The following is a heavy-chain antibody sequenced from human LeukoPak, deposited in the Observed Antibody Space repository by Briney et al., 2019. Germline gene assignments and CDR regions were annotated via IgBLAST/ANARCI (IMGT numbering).Heavy chain of an antibody. Sequence: SETLSLTCTVSGVSISSYYWSWIRQPAGKGLEWIGRIYTSGSTNYNPSLESRVTMSVDTSKNQFSLKLSSVTAADTAVYYCARERRDGYNRRTFDYWGQGTLVTVSS. J-gene: IGHJ4*02. CDR2: IYTSGST. CDR3: ARERRDGYNRRTFDY. CDR1: GVSISSYY. V-gene: IGHV4-4*07. D-gene: IGHD5-24*01.